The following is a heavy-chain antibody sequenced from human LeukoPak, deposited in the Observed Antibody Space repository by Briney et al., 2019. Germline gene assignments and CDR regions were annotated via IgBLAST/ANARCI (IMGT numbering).Heavy chain of an antibody. J-gene: IGHJ4*02. D-gene: IGHD2-2*01. CDR3: ARDSRGSPSCFDY. V-gene: IGHV3-33*01. CDR2: IQYDGSIE. CDR1: GFTFSSYG. Sequence: GGSLRLSCTASGFTFSSYGMHWVRQAPGRGLEWVAAIQYDGSIEYYADSVKGRFTISRDQSKNTLFLQVNSLRAEDTAAYYCARDSRGSPSCFDYWGQGTLVTVSS.